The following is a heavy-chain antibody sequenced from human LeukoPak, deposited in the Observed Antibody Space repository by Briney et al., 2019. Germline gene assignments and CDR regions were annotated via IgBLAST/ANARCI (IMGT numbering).Heavy chain of an antibody. J-gene: IGHJ4*02. CDR2: ISSNGGST. V-gene: IGHV3-64*01. CDR1: GFTFSSYA. D-gene: IGHD3-3*01. CDR3: ARGGYYDFWSGYYSDY. Sequence: GGSLRLSCAASGFTFSSYAMHWVRQAPGKGLEYVSAISSNGGSTYHANSVKGRFTISRDNSKNTLYLQMGSLRAEDMAVYYCARGGYYDFWSGYYSDYWGQGTLVTVSS.